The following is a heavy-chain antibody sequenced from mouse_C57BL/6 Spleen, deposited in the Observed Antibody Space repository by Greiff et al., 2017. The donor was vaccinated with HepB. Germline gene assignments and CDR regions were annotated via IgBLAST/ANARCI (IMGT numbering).Heavy chain of an antibody. CDR2: IRNKANGYTT. CDR1: GFTFTDYY. Sequence: EVQRVESGGGLVQPGGSLSLSCAASGFTFTDYYMSWVRQPPGKALEWLGFIRNKANGYTTEYSASVKGRFTISRDNSQSILYLQMNALRAEDSATYYCARGYYGSNPFAYWGQGTLVTVSA. CDR3: ARGYYGSNPFAY. J-gene: IGHJ3*01. D-gene: IGHD1-1*01. V-gene: IGHV7-3*01.